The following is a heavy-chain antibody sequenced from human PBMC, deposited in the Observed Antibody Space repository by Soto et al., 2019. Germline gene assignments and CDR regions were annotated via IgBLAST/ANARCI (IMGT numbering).Heavy chain of an antibody. CDR3: ARADYGMDV. J-gene: IGHJ6*02. Sequence: SVKPSSKAPGYTSTCQTMHSVRQAPGQGLEWMGRIIPILGIANYAQKFQGRVTITADKSTSTAYMELSSLRSEDTAVYYCARADYGMDVWGQGTTVTVSS. CDR2: IIPILGIA. CDR1: GYTSTCQT. V-gene: IGHV1-69*02.